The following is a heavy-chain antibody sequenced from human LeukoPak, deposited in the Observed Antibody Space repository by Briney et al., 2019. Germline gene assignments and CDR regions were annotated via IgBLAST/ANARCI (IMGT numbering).Heavy chain of an antibody. CDR1: GYTVTGYY. Sequence: ASVKVSCKASGYTVTGYYVHWVRQAPGQPLEWMGWSNPSSGGTKYVQNFQGSVTLTRDTSISTANMELSSLRSDDTAVYYCERTSVDYGDYFSGAFDIWGRGTMVTISS. D-gene: IGHD4-17*01. J-gene: IGHJ3*02. V-gene: IGHV1-2*02. CDR2: SNPSSGGT. CDR3: ERTSVDYGDYFSGAFDI.